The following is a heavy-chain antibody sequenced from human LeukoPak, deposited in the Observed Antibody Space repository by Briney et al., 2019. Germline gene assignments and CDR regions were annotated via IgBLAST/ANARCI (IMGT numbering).Heavy chain of an antibody. Sequence: GGSLRLSCAVSGFTFSSYWMTWVRQSPGKRLEWVANINRDGSEKNYVDSVKGRFTISRDNAKDSLYLQMNNLRGEDTAVYYCARNHYPWGQGTLVTVSS. D-gene: IGHD3-10*01. CDR2: INRDGSEK. CDR3: ARNHYP. J-gene: IGHJ5*02. CDR1: GFTFSSYW. V-gene: IGHV3-7*01.